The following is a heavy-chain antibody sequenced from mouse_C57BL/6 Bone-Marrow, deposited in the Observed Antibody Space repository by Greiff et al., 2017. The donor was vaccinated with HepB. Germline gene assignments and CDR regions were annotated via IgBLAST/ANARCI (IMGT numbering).Heavy chain of an antibody. Sequence: DVMLVESGGGLVKPGGSLKLSCAASGFTFSDYGMHWVRQAPEKGLEGVAYISSGSSTIYYADTVKGRFTISRDNAKNTLFLQMTRLRSEDTAMYYCARPGDVGYFDVWGTGTTVTVSS. D-gene: IGHD3-3*01. J-gene: IGHJ1*03. CDR3: ARPGDVGYFDV. CDR2: ISSGSSTI. CDR1: GFTFSDYG. V-gene: IGHV5-17*01.